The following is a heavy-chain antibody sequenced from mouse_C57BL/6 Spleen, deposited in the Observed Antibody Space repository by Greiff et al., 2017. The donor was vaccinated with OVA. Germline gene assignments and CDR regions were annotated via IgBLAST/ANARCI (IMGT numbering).Heavy chain of an antibody. D-gene: IGHD1-1*01. CDR3: ARGGITTVVEGWYFDV. CDR1: GYTFTSYG. CDR2: IYPRSGNT. J-gene: IGHJ1*03. Sequence: VQLQESGAELARPGASVKLSCKASGYTFTSYGISWVKQRTGQGLEWIGEIYPRSGNTYYNEKFKGKATLTADKSSSTAYMELRSLTSEDSAVYFCARGGITTVVEGWYFDVWGTGTTVTVSS. V-gene: IGHV1-81*01.